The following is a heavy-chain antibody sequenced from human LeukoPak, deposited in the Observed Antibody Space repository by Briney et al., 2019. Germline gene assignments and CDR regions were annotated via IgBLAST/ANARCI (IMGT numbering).Heavy chain of an antibody. CDR1: GYTFTGYY. CDR3: ARAGRGLLWFGELYHY. V-gene: IGHV1-2*02. D-gene: IGHD3-10*01. Sequence: ASVKVSCKASGYTFTGYYMHWVRQAPGQGLEWMGWINPNSGGTNYAQKFQGRVTMTRDTSISTAYMELSRLRSDDTAVYYCARAGRGLLWFGELYHYWGQGTLVTVSS. J-gene: IGHJ4*02. CDR2: INPNSGGT.